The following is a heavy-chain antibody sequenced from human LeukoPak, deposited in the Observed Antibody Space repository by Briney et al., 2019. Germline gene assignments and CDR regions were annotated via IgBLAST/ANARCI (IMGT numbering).Heavy chain of an antibody. J-gene: IGHJ4*02. CDR3: ARDDSGYVPY. CDR2: ISTGNGNT. D-gene: IGHD5-12*01. CDR1: GYSFSTYG. V-gene: IGHV1-18*01. Sequence: ASVKVSCKASGYSFSTYGMSWVRQAPGQGLEWMGWISTGNGNTKYAQKFQGRVTMTTDTSTSTAYMELWSQRSDDTAVYYCARDDSGYVPYWGQGTLVTVSS.